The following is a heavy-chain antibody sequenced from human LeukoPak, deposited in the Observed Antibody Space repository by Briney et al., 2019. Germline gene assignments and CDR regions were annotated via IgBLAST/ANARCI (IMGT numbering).Heavy chain of an antibody. CDR2: IRSDGTIT. J-gene: IGHJ5*02. D-gene: IGHD3-9*01. Sequence: GGSLRLSCVASGFPFSVSWMHWVRQTPGKGLVWVSLIRSDGTITNYADSVKGRFTISRDNAKNSLYLQMNSLRAEDTAVYYCARERDILPGLNWFDPWGQGTLVTVSS. CDR3: ARERDILPGLNWFDP. CDR1: GFPFSVSW. V-gene: IGHV3-74*01.